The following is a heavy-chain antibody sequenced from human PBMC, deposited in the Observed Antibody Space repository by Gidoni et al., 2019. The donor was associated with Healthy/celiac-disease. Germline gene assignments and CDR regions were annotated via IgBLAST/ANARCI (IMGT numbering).Heavy chain of an antibody. CDR1: GFTFDDYA. CDR2: ISWNSGSI. V-gene: IGHV3-9*01. CDR3: AKVKSYSSSWGGDFDY. J-gene: IGHJ4*02. D-gene: IGHD6-13*01. Sequence: EVQLVESGGGLVQPGRSLRLSCAASGFTFDDYAMHWVRQAPGKGLEWVSGISWNSGSIGYADSVKGRFTISRDNAKNSLYLQMNSLRAEDTALYYCAKVKSYSSSWGGDFDYWGQGTLVTVSS.